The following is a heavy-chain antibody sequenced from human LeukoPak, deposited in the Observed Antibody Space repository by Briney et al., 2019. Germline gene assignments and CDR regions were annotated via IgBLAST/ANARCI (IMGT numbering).Heavy chain of an antibody. D-gene: IGHD4-17*01. CDR1: GYTFTSYG. V-gene: IGHV1-18*01. CDR3: ARNPNDYGDDLFDY. CDR2: ISAYNGNT. Sequence: GASVKVSCKASGYTFTSYGISWVRQAPGQGLEWMGWISAYNGNTNYAQKLQGRVTMTTDTSTSTAYMELRSLRSDDTAVYYCARNPNDYGDDLFDYWGQGTLVTVSS. J-gene: IGHJ4*02.